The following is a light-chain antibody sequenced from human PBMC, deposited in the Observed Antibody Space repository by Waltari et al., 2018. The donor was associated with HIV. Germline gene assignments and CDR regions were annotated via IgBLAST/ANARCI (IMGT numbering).Light chain of an antibody. J-gene: IGKJ5*01. CDR1: ERFLSSSNNVNY. V-gene: IGKV4-1*01. Sequence: DIVLIWSLDILSVSSGEMATIHCKVSERFLSSSNNVNYFAWYQQRPGQPPTFLFSVASSRSSGVPARFTASGSRTDFTLTIDDLQADDVAVYFCQQYYSTPTFGRGTQLV. CDR3: QQYYSTPT. CDR2: VAS.